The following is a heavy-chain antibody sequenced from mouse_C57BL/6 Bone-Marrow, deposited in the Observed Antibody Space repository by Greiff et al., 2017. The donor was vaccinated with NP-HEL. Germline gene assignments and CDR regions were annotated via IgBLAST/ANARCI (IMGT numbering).Heavy chain of an antibody. V-gene: IGHV1-82*01. CDR2: IYPGDGDT. J-gene: IGHJ2*01. CDR3: ARTPYGSSPYYFDY. Sequence: QVQLKESGPELVKPGASVKISCKASGYAFSSSWMNWVQQRPGKGLEWIGRIYPGDGDTNYNGKFKGKATLTADKSSSTAYMQLSSRTSEDSAVYFCARTPYGSSPYYFDYWGQGTTLTVSS. D-gene: IGHD1-1*01. CDR1: GYAFSSSW.